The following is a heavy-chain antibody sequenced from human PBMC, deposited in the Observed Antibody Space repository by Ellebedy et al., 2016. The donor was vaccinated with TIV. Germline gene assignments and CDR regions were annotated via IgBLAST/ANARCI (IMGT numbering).Heavy chain of an antibody. CDR1: GYSISSSNW. Sequence: SETLSLTCAVSGYSISSSNWWGWIRQPPGKGLEWIGYIYYSGSTYYNPSLKSRVTMSADTSKNQFSLKLSSVTAVDTAVYYCARLVSLYYDSARGAFDIWGQGTMVTVSS. D-gene: IGHD3-22*01. CDR3: ARLVSLYYDSARGAFDI. J-gene: IGHJ3*02. V-gene: IGHV4-28*01. CDR2: IYYSGST.